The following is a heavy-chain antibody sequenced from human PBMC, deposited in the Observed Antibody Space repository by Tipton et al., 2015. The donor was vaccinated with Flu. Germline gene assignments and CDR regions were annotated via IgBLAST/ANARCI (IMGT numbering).Heavy chain of an antibody. CDR3: ARHPITEGTPLDNAFDV. CDR2: IHHSGGS. V-gene: IGHV4-38-2*01. Sequence: TLSLTCAVSGYPITGGYYWGWIRQPPGKGLEWIGSIHHSGGSYSNPSLKSRVTMSVDTSKNQFSLKLTSTTAADMAVYYCARHPITEGTPLDNAFDVWGQGTMVTIS. D-gene: IGHD3-16*01. CDR1: GYPITGGYY. J-gene: IGHJ3*01.